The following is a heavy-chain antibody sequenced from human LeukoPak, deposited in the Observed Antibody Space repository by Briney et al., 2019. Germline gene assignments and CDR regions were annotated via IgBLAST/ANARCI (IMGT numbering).Heavy chain of an antibody. V-gene: IGHV3-23*01. D-gene: IGHD3-22*01. J-gene: IGHJ4*02. Sequence: GGSLRLSCAASVFTFISYTMRGVRQAPGKGLEWFSAISGSCGSKYYADSVKGRFNISRDNSKNTLYLQMNSLRAEDTAVYYCAKKQSYYYDSSALRGGGYFDYWGQGTLVTVSS. CDR3: AKKQSYYYDSSALRGGGYFDY. CDR1: VFTFISYT. CDR2: ISGSCGSK.